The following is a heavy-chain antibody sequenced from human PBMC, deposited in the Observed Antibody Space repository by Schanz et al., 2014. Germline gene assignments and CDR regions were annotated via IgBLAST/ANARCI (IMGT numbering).Heavy chain of an antibody. CDR1: GFTFSDYY. Sequence: QLLESGGGLVQPGGSLRLSCAASGFTFSDYYMTWIRQAPGKGLEWVSDISDSGDSTHYADSVKGRFTISRDNAKNSLFLQMNSLSAEDTAVYYCAKVAPAATYLDSWGLGTLVTVSS. V-gene: IGHV3-11*01. J-gene: IGHJ4*02. CDR3: AKVAPAATYLDS. CDR2: ISDSGDST. D-gene: IGHD2-2*01.